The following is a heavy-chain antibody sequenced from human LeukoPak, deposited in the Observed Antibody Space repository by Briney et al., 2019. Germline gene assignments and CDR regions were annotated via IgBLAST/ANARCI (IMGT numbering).Heavy chain of an antibody. V-gene: IGHV4-59*08. D-gene: IGHD1-26*01. CDR1: GGSINSYY. J-gene: IGHJ4*02. CDR2: TYYSGST. CDR3: ARGSGNYWQVSFDY. Sequence: SETLSLTCTVAGGSINSYYWSCIRQPPGQGVEWVGYTYYSGSTRYNPSLATRVTISVDTSKNQFSLKLTSVTAADTAVYYCARGSGNYWQVSFDYWGQGTLVTVSS.